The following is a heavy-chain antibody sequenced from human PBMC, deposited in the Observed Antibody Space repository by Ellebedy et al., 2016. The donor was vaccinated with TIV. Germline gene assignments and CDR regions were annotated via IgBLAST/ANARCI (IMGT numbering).Heavy chain of an antibody. D-gene: IGHD6-13*01. CDR2: IYYSGST. V-gene: IGHV4-61*08. Sequence: SETLSLTCTVSGGSISSGGYYWSWIRQHPGKGLEWIGYIYYSGSTNYNPSLKSRVTMSVDTSKNQFSLKLSSVTAADTAVYYCARHRMYSSSWSYYYYGMDVWGQGTTVTVSS. CDR3: ARHRMYSSSWSYYYYGMDV. J-gene: IGHJ6*02. CDR1: GGSISSGGYY.